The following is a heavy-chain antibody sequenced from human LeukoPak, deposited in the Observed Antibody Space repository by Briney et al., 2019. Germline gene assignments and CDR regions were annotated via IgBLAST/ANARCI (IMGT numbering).Heavy chain of an antibody. J-gene: IGHJ2*01. D-gene: IGHD3-3*01. CDR3: ATNRVLRFLEWPTTDASNWYFDL. CDR1: GYTLTELS. Sequence: ASVTVSCTVSGYTLTELSMHWVRQAPGKGLEWMGGFDPEDGETIYAQKFQGRVTMTEDTSTDTAYMELSSLRSEDTAVYYCATNRVLRFLEWPTTDASNWYFDLWGRGTLVTVSS. CDR2: FDPEDGET. V-gene: IGHV1-24*01.